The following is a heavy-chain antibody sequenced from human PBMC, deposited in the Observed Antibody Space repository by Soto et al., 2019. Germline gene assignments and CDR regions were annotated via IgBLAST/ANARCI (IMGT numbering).Heavy chain of an antibody. CDR2: IHHAGGS. CDR3: ARKRAGSDDYGDDSPHWCFDL. D-gene: IGHD4-17*01. CDR1: SGSISSHNW. Sequence: QVQLQESGPGLVKPSGTLSLPCTVSSGSISSHNWWTWVRQTPGKGLGWIGDIHHAGGSNYNQSLKSRGSIPVDKSKNQFSLRLSSVTVTSTAVYYGARKRAGSDDYGDDSPHWCFDLWGRGTRFTVSP. V-gene: IGHV4-4*02. J-gene: IGHJ2*01.